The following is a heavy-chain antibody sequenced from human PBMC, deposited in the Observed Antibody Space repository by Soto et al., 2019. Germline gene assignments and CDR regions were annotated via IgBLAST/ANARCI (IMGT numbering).Heavy chain of an antibody. CDR3: AKDLNWGEGSYYYYGMDV. CDR2: ISYDGSNK. J-gene: IGHJ6*02. V-gene: IGHV3-30*18. D-gene: IGHD7-27*01. Sequence: QVQLVESGGGVVQPGRSLRLSCAASGFTFSSYGMHWVRQAPGKGLEWVAVISYDGSNKYYADSVKGRFTISRDNSKNTLYLQMNSLRAEDTAVYYCAKDLNWGEGSYYYYGMDVWGQGTTVTVSS. CDR1: GFTFSSYG.